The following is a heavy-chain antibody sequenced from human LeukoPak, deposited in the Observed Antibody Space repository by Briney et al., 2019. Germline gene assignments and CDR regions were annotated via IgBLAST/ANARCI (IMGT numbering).Heavy chain of an antibody. Sequence: GGSLRLSCAASGFTFSKLSMSWVRQAPGKGLEWVSYINGGNSVMFYADSVEGRFTVSRDNAKNSLYLQMNSLRAEDTAVYYCARVAWKTGGVFDFWGQGTLVTVSS. V-gene: IGHV3-48*01. CDR1: GFTFSKLS. CDR3: ARVAWKTGGVFDF. J-gene: IGHJ4*02. CDR2: INGGNSVM. D-gene: IGHD1-1*01.